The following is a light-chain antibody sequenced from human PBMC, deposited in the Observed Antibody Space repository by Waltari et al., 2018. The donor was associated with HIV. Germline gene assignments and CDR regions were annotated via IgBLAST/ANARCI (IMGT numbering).Light chain of an antibody. V-gene: IGKV4-1*01. Sequence: DIVMTQSPDSLAVSLGATATIHCQSSQSVLYSSNNKHYLAWYQQKPGRPPKLLIYWASTRESGVPDRFSGSGSETHFTLTISSLQPEDVAVYYCQQYVRKRTIGQGTRLEI. CDR2: WAS. CDR3: QQYVRKRT. J-gene: IGKJ2*01. CDR1: QSVLYSSNNKHY.